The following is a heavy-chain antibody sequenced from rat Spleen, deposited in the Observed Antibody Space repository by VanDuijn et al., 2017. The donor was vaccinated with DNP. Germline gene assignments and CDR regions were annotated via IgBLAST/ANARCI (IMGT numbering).Heavy chain of an antibody. CDR2: ISTSGGST. V-gene: IGHV5S13*01. Sequence: EVQLVESGGGLVQPGRSLKLSCAASGFTFSNYDMAWVRQAPTKGLEWVASISTSGGSTYYRDSVKGRFTVSRDNAKNTLYLQMNSLRSEDTATYFCGRDNWGFDYWGQGVMVTVSS. CDR3: GRDNWGFDY. D-gene: IGHD5-1*01. CDR1: GFTFSNYD. J-gene: IGHJ2*01.